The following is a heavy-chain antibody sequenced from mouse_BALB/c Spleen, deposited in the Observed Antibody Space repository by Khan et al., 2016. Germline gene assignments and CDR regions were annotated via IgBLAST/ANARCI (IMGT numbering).Heavy chain of an antibody. J-gene: IGHJ1*01. Sequence: VKLAVSGGGLVQPGGSMKLSCVASGFTFSDAWMDWVRQSPETGLEWVAEIKSKANNHATYYAESVKGRFTISRGDSRSSVYLQMNSVRIEDTGIYYCTFVGYFDVGDAGTTVTVSS. CDR3: TFVGYFDV. V-gene: IGHV6-6*01. CDR2: IKSKANNHAT. CDR1: GFTFSDAW.